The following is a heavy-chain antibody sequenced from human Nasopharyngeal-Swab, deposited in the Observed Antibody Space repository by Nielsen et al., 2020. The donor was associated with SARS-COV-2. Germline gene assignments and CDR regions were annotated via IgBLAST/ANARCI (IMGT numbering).Heavy chain of an antibody. CDR3: AKAQGIRYGLDV. V-gene: IGHV3-30*18. CDR1: GFTFSTYA. CDR2: ISNDGSNK. J-gene: IGHJ6*02. Sequence: GGSLRLSCAASGFTFSTYAMHWVRQAPGKGLEWATLISNDGSNKYYGDSVKGRFTISRDNSRNTLFLQMNSLRPEDTAVYYCAKAQGIRYGLDVWGHGTTVTVSS.